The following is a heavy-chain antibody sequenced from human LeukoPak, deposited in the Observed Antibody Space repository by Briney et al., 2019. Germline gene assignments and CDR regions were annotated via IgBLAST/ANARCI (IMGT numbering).Heavy chain of an antibody. Sequence: ASVKLSCNTSGDTFTSDDINWERQATGPGLEWMSRRNPNSGKTGYAQKFQGRVTLTRNTAMGTAYMELSNLRSEDTAVYYCASEYCPNTTCYWGGLGVWGQGTTVTVSS. D-gene: IGHD2-2*01. J-gene: IGHJ6*02. V-gene: IGHV1-8*01. CDR3: ASEYCPNTTCYWGGLGV. CDR1: GDTFTSDD. CDR2: RNPNSGKT.